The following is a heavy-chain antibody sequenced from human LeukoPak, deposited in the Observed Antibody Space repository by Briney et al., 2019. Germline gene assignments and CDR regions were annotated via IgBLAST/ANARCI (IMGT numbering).Heavy chain of an antibody. CDR1: GYTFTTYW. CDR3: VRHGLGSSWFGFDY. J-gene: IGHJ4*02. V-gene: IGHV5-51*01. D-gene: IGHD6-13*01. CDR2: LYPGDSDP. Sequence: GESLKISCKGSGYTFTTYWIGWVRQMPGKGLEWMGILYPGDSDPRYSPSFQGQVTISADKSISTAYLQWSSLKASDSAMYYCVRHGLGSSWFGFDYWGQGTLVTVSS.